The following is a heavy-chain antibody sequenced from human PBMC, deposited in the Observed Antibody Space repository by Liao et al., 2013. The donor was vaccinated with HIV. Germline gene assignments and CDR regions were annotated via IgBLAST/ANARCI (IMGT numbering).Heavy chain of an antibody. CDR2: IYASGST. D-gene: IGHD7-27*01. J-gene: IGHJ3*02. Sequence: QVQLQESGPGLVKPSETLSLTCTVSGGSISSYFWSWIRQPAGKGLEWIGRIYASGSTNYNPSLKSRVTVSVDTSKNQFSLKLSSVTAADTAVYFCATMGTWAFERWGQGTMVTVSS. CDR3: ATMGTWAFER. V-gene: IGHV4-4*07. CDR1: GGSISSYF.